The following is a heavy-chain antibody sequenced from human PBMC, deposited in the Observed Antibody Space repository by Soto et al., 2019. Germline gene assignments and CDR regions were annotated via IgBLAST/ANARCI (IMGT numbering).Heavy chain of an antibody. D-gene: IGHD2-15*01. CDR2: IYPSAGTT. V-gene: IGHV1-46*01. Sequence: QVQLVQSGTEVKKPGASVKVSCKASGYTFTSYYIHWVRQAPGQGLEWMVVIYPSAGTTTSAQNFQGRVTVTMDTSTNTVFMELSSLRSDDTAVYYCARELHGGSFDYWGQGTLVTVSS. J-gene: IGHJ4*02. CDR1: GYTFTSYY. CDR3: ARELHGGSFDY.